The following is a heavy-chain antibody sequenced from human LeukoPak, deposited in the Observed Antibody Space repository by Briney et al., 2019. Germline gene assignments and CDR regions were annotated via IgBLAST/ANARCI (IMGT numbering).Heavy chain of an antibody. J-gene: IGHJ4*02. CDR1: GGSISSAGYS. Sequence: SETLSLTCTVSGGSISSAGYSWTWIRQHPGKGLEWIGNIYYSGSTYYNPSLKSRVTISVDSSKNQFSLKLSSVTAADTAVYYCARESYSSGQPDYWGQGTLVTVSS. D-gene: IGHD6-19*01. CDR3: ARESYSSGQPDY. V-gene: IGHV4-31*03. CDR2: IYYSGST.